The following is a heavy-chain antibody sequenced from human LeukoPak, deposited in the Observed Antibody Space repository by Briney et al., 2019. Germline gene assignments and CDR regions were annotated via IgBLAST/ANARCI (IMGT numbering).Heavy chain of an antibody. J-gene: IGHJ6*03. CDR1: GYSISSGYY. Sequence: KPSETLSLTCAVSGYSISSGYYWGWIRQPPGKGQEWIGSIYHSGSTYYNPSLKSRVTISVDTSKNQFSLKLSSVTAADTAVYYCARHGENPTPEYYYYYYMDVWGKGTTVTVSS. CDR2: IYHSGST. V-gene: IGHV4-38-2*01. CDR3: ARHGENPTPEYYYYYYMDV. D-gene: IGHD1-14*01.